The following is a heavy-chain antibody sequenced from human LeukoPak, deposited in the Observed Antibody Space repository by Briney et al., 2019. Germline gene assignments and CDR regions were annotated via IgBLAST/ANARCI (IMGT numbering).Heavy chain of an antibody. CDR3: ATDLRQLVRQAWFDP. CDR2: ISAYNGNT. J-gene: IGHJ5*02. Sequence: ASVKVSCKASGYTFTSYGISWVRQAPGQGLEWMRWISAYNGNTNYAQKLQGRVTMTTVTSTSTAYMELRSLRSDDTAVYYCATDLRQLVRQAWFDPWGQGTLVTVSS. D-gene: IGHD6-13*01. V-gene: IGHV1-18*01. CDR1: GYTFTSYG.